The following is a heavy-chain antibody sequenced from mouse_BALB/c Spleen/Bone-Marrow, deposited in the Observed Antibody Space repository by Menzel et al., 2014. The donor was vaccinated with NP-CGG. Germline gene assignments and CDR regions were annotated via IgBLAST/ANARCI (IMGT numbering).Heavy chain of an antibody. D-gene: IGHD3-1*01. CDR2: ISSGSSTI. Sequence: EVHLVESGGGLVQPGGSRKLSCAASGFTFSSFGMHWVRQAPEKGLEWVAYISSGSSTIYYADTVKGRFTISRDNPKNTLFMQKTSLRSEDTAMYYCARGAARGTWFAYWGQGTLGTVSA. V-gene: IGHV5-17*02. J-gene: IGHJ3*01. CDR3: ARGAARGTWFAY. CDR1: GFTFSSFG.